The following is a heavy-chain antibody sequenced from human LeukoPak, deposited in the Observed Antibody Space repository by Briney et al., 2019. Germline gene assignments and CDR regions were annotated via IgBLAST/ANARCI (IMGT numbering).Heavy chain of an antibody. CDR3: SASPGGSRRYFDL. V-gene: IGHV4-39*01. CDR1: GGSISSSSYY. Sequence: PSETLSLTCTVSGGSISSSSYYWGWIRQPPGKGLEWMGSIYYSGGTYYNPSLKSRVTISVDTSKNQFSLKLSSVTAADTAVYYCSASPGGSRRYFDLWGRGTLVTVSS. CDR2: IYYSGGT. D-gene: IGHD2-2*01. J-gene: IGHJ2*01.